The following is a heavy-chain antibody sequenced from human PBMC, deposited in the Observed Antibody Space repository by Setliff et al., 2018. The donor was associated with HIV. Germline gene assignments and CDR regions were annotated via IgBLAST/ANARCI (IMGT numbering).Heavy chain of an antibody. V-gene: IGHV1-46*01. D-gene: IGHD3-10*01. CDR1: GYTFTNYY. CDR3: ARALLDYFLDY. Sequence: ASVKVSCKASGYTFTNYYMHWARQAPGQGLEWMGIIDPSGGTRSYALKFQGRVTMTRDTSTSTVYMELSSLRSEDTAVYYCARALLDYFLDYWGQGTLVTVSS. CDR2: IDPSGGTR. J-gene: IGHJ4*02.